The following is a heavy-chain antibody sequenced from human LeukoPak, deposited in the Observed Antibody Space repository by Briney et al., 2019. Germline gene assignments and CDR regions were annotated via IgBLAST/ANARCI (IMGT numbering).Heavy chain of an antibody. D-gene: IGHD1-7*01. Sequence: GSLRLSCAASGFTFSSYGMHWVRQAPGKGLEWVAVIWYDGTNKYYADSVKGRFTISRDNSKNTLYLRMNSLTAEDTGVYFCARDRARGNYVSADYWGQGTLVTVSS. J-gene: IGHJ4*02. CDR3: ARDRARGNYVSADY. V-gene: IGHV3-33*01. CDR2: IWYDGTNK. CDR1: GFTFSSYG.